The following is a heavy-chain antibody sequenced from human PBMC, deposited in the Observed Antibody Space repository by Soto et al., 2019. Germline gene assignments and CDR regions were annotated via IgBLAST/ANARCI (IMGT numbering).Heavy chain of an antibody. J-gene: IGHJ4*02. Sequence: GGSLRLSCAASGFTFSSYAMSWVRQAPGKGLEWVSAISGSGGSTYYADSVKGRFTISRDNFKNTLYLQMNSLRAEDTAVYYCAKDPVDYGDYSDYFDYWGQGTLVTVSS. D-gene: IGHD4-17*01. V-gene: IGHV3-23*01. CDR3: AKDPVDYGDYSDYFDY. CDR1: GFTFSSYA. CDR2: ISGSGGST.